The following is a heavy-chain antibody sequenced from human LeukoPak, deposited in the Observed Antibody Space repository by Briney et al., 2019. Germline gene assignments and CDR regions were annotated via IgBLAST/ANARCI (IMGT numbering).Heavy chain of an antibody. Sequence: SETLSLTRTVSGGPNLSHYWSWIRQPPGQGLEWIGYIYSSGSAKYSPYLKSRVIISVDTSENQFSLRLSSVTAADTAVYYCARRGKSGPDKYYFDYWGHGTLVTVSS. D-gene: IGHD3-9*01. CDR2: IYSSGSA. CDR1: GGPNLSHY. V-gene: IGHV4-59*11. J-gene: IGHJ4*01. CDR3: ARRGKSGPDKYYFDY.